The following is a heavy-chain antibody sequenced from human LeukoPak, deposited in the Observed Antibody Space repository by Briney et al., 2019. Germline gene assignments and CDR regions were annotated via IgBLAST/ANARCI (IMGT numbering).Heavy chain of an antibody. D-gene: IGHD3-3*01. Sequence: PSETLSLTCTVSGGSISSYYWSWIRQPPGKGLECIGYIYYSGSTNYNPSLKSRVTISVDTSKNQFSLKLSSVTAADTAVYYCARDAYYDFWSAISTGHYYYYYMDVWGKGTTVTVS. V-gene: IGHV4-59*01. CDR2: IYYSGST. CDR1: GGSISSYY. CDR3: ARDAYYDFWSAISTGHYYYYYMDV. J-gene: IGHJ6*03.